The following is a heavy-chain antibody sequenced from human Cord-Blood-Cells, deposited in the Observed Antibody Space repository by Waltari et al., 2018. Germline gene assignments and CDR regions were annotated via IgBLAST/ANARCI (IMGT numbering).Heavy chain of an antibody. CDR1: GYSFTSYW. Sequence: EVQLVQSGAEVKKPGESLKISCKGSGYSFTSYWIGWVRQMPGKGLEWMGIIYSGDSDTRDSPPFQGQVAISAEKSIRTAYLQWSSLKASDTARYYWARGDCSSTSCYAFDIWGQGTMVTVSS. CDR2: IYSGDSDT. V-gene: IGHV5-51*03. J-gene: IGHJ3*02. CDR3: ARGDCSSTSCYAFDI. D-gene: IGHD2-2*01.